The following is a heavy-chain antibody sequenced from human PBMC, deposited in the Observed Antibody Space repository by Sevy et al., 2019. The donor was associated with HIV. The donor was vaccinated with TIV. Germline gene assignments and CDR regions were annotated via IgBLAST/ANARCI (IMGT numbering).Heavy chain of an antibody. V-gene: IGHV4-59*01. D-gene: IGHD6-13*01. CDR2: IFHSGST. Sequence: SETLSLTCTVSGGSIGSFYWSWIRQTPGKGLEWIGYIFHSGSTNYNPSLKSRVTISIDTSKNQFSLKLNSVTAADTAAYYCARGYSRSWYYFDYWGQGTLVTVSS. CDR3: ARGYSRSWYYFDY. J-gene: IGHJ4*02. CDR1: GGSIGSFY.